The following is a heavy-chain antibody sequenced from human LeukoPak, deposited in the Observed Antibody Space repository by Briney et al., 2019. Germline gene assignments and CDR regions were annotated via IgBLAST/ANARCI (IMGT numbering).Heavy chain of an antibody. D-gene: IGHD4-17*01. V-gene: IGHV3-23*01. CDR3: AKAATVTTGYFDY. Sequence: GGSLRLYCAASGFSFSTYAMTWVRQAPGKGLEWVSAISGSGGSTYYADSVKGRFTISRDNSKNTLYLQMNSLRAEDTAVYYCAKAATVTTGYFDYWGQGTLVTVSS. J-gene: IGHJ4*02. CDR1: GFSFSTYA. CDR2: ISGSGGST.